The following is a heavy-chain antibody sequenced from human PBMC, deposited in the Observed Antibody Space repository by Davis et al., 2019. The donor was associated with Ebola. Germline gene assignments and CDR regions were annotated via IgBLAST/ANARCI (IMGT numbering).Heavy chain of an antibody. D-gene: IGHD1-26*01. CDR2: IYHSGST. Sequence: PSETLSLTCAVSGGSISSGGYSWSWIRQPPGKGLEWIGYIYHSGSTYYNPSLKSRVTISVDRSKNQFSLKLSSVTAADTAVYYCARHQWELLGNYFDYWGQGTLVTVSS. V-gene: IGHV4-30-2*01. CDR3: ARHQWELLGNYFDY. CDR1: GGSISSGGYS. J-gene: IGHJ4*02.